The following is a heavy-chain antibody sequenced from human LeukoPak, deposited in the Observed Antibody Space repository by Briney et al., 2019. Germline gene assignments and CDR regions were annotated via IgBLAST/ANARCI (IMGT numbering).Heavy chain of an antibody. D-gene: IGHD6-19*01. CDR1: GFTFSSYA. Sequence: PGGSLRLSCAASGFTFSSYAMSWVRQAPGKGLEWVSTISSSGGSTNYADSVKGRFTISRDNSKNTLYLQMNSLRAEDTAVYYCAKEPSSGYYGYYFDYWGQGTLVTVSS. CDR2: ISSSGGST. CDR3: AKEPSSGYYGYYFDY. V-gene: IGHV3-23*01. J-gene: IGHJ4*02.